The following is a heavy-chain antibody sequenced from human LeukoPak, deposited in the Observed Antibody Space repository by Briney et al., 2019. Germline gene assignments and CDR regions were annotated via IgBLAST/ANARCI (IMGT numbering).Heavy chain of an antibody. CDR2: IYYSGTT. V-gene: IGHV4-39*07. Sequence: SETLSLTCTVSGGSISSGRYYWGWIRQPPGKGLEWIGSIYYSGTTYYNPSLKSRVTISVDTSKNQFSLKLTSVTAADTAVYYCARSVTMPADYWGQGTLVTVSS. CDR3: ARSVTMPADY. CDR1: GGSISSGRYY. D-gene: IGHD3-10*01. J-gene: IGHJ4*02.